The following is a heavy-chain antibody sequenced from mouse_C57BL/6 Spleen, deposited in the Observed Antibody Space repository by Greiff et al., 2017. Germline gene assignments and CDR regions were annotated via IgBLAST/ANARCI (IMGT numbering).Heavy chain of an antibody. CDR3: ARDSTFDD. Sequence: DVMLVESEGGLVQPGSSMKLSCTASGFTFSDYYMAWVRQVPEKGLEWVANINYDGSSTYYLDSLKSRFIISRDNAKNILCLQMSSLKSEDTATYYWARDSTFDDWGQGTTLTVSS. J-gene: IGHJ2*01. D-gene: IGHD1-1*01. CDR2: INYDGSST. V-gene: IGHV5-16*01. CDR1: GFTFSDYY.